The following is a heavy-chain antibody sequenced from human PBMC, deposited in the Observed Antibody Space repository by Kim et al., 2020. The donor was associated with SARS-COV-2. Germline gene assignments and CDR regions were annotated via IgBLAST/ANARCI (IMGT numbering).Heavy chain of an antibody. J-gene: IGHJ4*02. CDR3: ATHYSGSYYN. Sequence: EKYYVDSVKGRFTASRDNAKNSLYLQMSSLRAEDTAVYYCATHYSGSYYNWGQGTLVTVSS. V-gene: IGHV3-7*01. CDR2: EK. D-gene: IGHD1-26*01.